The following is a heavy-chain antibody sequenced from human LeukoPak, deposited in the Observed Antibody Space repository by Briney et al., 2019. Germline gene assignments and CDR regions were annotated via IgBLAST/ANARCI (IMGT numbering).Heavy chain of an antibody. D-gene: IGHD3-10*01. CDR2: INHSGST. Sequence: SETLSLTCAVYGGSFSGYYWSWIRQPPGKGLEWIGEINHSGSTNYNPSLKSRVTISVDTSKNQFSLKLRSVTAADTAVYYCARLWFGELVTDSWGQGTLVTVSP. J-gene: IGHJ4*02. V-gene: IGHV4-34*01. CDR1: GGSFSGYY. CDR3: ARLWFGELVTDS.